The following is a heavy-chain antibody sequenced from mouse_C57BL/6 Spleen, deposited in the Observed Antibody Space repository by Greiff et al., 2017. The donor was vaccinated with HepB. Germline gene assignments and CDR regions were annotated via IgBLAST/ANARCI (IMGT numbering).Heavy chain of an antibody. Sequence: EVQVVESGGGLVKPGGSLKLSCAASGFTFSDYGMHWVRQAPETGLEWVAYISSGSSTIYYADTVKGRFTISRDNAKNTLFLQMTSLRSEDTAMYYCARTGGLRAWFAYWGQGTLVTVSA. CDR1: GFTFSDYG. J-gene: IGHJ3*01. CDR2: ISSGSSTI. V-gene: IGHV5-17*01. D-gene: IGHD2-4*01. CDR3: ARTGGLRAWFAY.